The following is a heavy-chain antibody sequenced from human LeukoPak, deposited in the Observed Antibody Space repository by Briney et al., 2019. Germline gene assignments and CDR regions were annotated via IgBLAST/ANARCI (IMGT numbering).Heavy chain of an antibody. J-gene: IGHJ3*02. Sequence: SETLSLTCTVSDGSISSSSYYWAWIRQPPGKTLEWIGSIYSSGSTYYNPSLKSRVIIIIDTPKNHFSLTLSSVTAADTAVYYCARSDGYGLVGIWGQGTMVTVSS. CDR2: IYSSGST. CDR1: DGSISSSSYY. V-gene: IGHV4-39*07. CDR3: ARSDGYGLVGI. D-gene: IGHD3-10*01.